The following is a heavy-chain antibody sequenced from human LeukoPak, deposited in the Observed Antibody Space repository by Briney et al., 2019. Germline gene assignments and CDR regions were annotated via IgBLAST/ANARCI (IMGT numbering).Heavy chain of an antibody. J-gene: IGHJ4*02. Sequence: PGGSLRLSCAASGFTFSSYEMNWVRQAPGKGLEWVANIKQDGSEKYYVDSVKGRFTISRDNAKNSLYLQMNSLRAEDTAVYYCARDCAIDDPGGVDYWGQGTLVTVSS. CDR2: IKQDGSEK. CDR3: ARDCAIDDPGGVDY. D-gene: IGHD2-2*02. V-gene: IGHV3-7*01. CDR1: GFTFSSYE.